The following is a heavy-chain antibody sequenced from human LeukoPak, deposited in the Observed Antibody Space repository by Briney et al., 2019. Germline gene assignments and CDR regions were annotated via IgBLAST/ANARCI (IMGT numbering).Heavy chain of an antibody. CDR1: GFTFSSYA. CDR3: VRDRSYGAFDY. CDR2: ISGSGGST. J-gene: IGHJ4*02. V-gene: IGHV3-23*01. Sequence: GGSLRLSRAASGFTFSSYAMSWVCQAPGKGLEWVSAISGSGGSTYYADSVKGRFTISRDNSKSTLYLQMNSLRAEDTAFYHCVRDRSYGAFDYWGQGTLVTVSS. D-gene: IGHD5-18*01.